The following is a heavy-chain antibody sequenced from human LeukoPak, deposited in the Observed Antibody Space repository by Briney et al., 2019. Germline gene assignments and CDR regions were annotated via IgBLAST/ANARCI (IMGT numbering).Heavy chain of an antibody. CDR1: GGSISSSSYY. V-gene: IGHV4-39*07. CDR2: IYYSGST. J-gene: IGHJ2*01. CDR3: ARIGTYYYGSGSYYTAPWYFDL. D-gene: IGHD3-10*01. Sequence: SETLSLTCTVSGGSISSSSYYWGWIRQPPGKGLEWIWSIYYSGSTYYNPSLKSRVTISVDTSKNQFSLKLSSVTAADTAVYYCARIGTYYYGSGSYYTAPWYFDLWGRGTLVTVSS.